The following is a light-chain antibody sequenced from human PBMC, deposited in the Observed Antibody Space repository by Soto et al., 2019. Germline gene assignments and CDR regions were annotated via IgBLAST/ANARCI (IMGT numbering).Light chain of an antibody. Sequence: EIVLTQSPATLSLSPGERATLSCRASQSVSSYLAWYQQKPGQAPRLLIYDASNRATGIPARFSGSGSGTDFTLTISSLEPEDFAVYYCQQSSNWLRGLTFGGGTKVEIK. V-gene: IGKV3-11*01. CDR1: QSVSSY. CDR3: QQSSNWLRGLT. J-gene: IGKJ4*01. CDR2: DAS.